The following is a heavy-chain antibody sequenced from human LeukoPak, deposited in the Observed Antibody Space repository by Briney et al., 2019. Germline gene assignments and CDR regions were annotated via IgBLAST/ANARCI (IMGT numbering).Heavy chain of an antibody. J-gene: IGHJ4*02. V-gene: IGHV3-53*01. Sequence: GGSLRLSCAASGFTFSSYAMSWVRQAPGKGLEWVSVIYSGGSTYYADSVKGRFTISRDNSKNTLYLQMNSLRAEDTAVYYCARDGAIFGEYYFDYWGQGTLVTVSS. CDR3: ARDGAIFGEYYFDY. CDR2: IYSGGST. CDR1: GFTFSSYA. D-gene: IGHD3-3*01.